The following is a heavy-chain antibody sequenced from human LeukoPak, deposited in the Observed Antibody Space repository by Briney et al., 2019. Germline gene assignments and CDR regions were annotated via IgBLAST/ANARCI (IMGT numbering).Heavy chain of an antibody. J-gene: IGHJ3*02. Sequence: SETLSLTCAVYGGSFSGYYWSWIRQPPGKGLEWIGEINYSGSTNYNPSLKSRVTISVDTSKNQFSLKLSSVTAADTAVYYCARTNYDSSGYSPEGAFDIWGQGTMVTVSS. CDR1: GGSFSGYY. CDR3: ARTNYDSSGYSPEGAFDI. D-gene: IGHD3-22*01. V-gene: IGHV4-34*01. CDR2: INYSGST.